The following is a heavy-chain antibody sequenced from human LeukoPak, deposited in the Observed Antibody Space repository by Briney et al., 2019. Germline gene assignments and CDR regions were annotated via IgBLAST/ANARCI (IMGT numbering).Heavy chain of an antibody. CDR1: GYTFTNYA. CDR3: ARGLLSTFYYVSGTYYNLPDFDY. CDR2: INPNSGDT. J-gene: IGHJ4*02. D-gene: IGHD3-10*01. Sequence: ASVKVSCKASGYTFTNYAMHWVRQAPGQGLEWMGCINPNSGDTDYAQKFQGRVTMTRDTSISTAYMELTRLRSDDTAVYYCARGLLSTFYYVSGTYYNLPDFDYWGQGTLITVSS. V-gene: IGHV1-2*02.